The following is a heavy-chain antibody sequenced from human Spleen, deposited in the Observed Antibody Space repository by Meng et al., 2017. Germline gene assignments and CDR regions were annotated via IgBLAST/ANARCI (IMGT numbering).Heavy chain of an antibody. CDR2: ITSTSSDS. CDR3: TRDYYGPSSTSINYYYYGMDV. V-gene: IGHV3-21*06. J-gene: IGHJ6*02. CDR1: GFSLTYYN. D-gene: IGHD2-2*01. Sequence: GESLKISCAASGFSLTYYNMNWVRQAPGKGLEWVSSITSTSSDSDYADSVKGRFTISRDNAQNSLSLQMNSLRAEDTAVYYCTRDYYGPSSTSINYYYYGMDVWGQGTTVTVS.